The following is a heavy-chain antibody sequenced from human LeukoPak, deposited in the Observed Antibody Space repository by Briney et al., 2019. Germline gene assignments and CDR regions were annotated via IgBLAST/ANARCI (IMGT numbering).Heavy chain of an antibody. J-gene: IGHJ4*02. CDR1: GASISNGYW. Sequence: SGTLSLTCAVSGASISNGYWWSWVRQPPGKGLEWIAEMYRDGDSHYNPSLKSRVTISVDKSKNQLSLRLNFVTAADTAVYYCARNSRYDQEYWGQGILVIVSS. D-gene: IGHD3-16*01. V-gene: IGHV4-4*02. CDR3: ARNSRYDQEY. CDR2: MYRDGDS.